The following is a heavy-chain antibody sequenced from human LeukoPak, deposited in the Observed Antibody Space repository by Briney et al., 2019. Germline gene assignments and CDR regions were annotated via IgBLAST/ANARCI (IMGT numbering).Heavy chain of an antibody. CDR2: INHSGST. CDR3: ARDAESYDLWSGYSFDI. D-gene: IGHD3-3*01. Sequence: SETLSLTCAVYGGSFSGYYWSWIRQPPGKGLEWIGEINHSGSTNYNPSLKSRVTISVDTSKNQFSLKLSSVTAADTAVYYCARDAESYDLWSGYSFDIWGQGTMVTVSS. J-gene: IGHJ3*02. CDR1: GGSFSGYY. V-gene: IGHV4-34*01.